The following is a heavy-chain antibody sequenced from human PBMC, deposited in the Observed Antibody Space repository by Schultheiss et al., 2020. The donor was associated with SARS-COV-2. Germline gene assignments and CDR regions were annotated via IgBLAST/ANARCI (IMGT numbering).Heavy chain of an antibody. Sequence: GGSLRLSCAASGFTFSKYWMHWVRQAPGKGLVWVSRINTDGSSTTYADSVKGRFSISRDNAKNTLYLQMNSLRAEDTAVYYCARGGQYYDFWDGMDVWGQGTTVTVSS. J-gene: IGHJ6*02. CDR1: GFTFSKYW. CDR3: ARGGQYYDFWDGMDV. D-gene: IGHD3-3*01. V-gene: IGHV3-74*01. CDR2: INTDGSST.